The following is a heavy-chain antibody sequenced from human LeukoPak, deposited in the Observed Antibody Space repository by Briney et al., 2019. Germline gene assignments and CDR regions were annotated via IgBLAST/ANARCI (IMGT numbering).Heavy chain of an antibody. V-gene: IGHV3-9*01. CDR1: GFTFDDYA. J-gene: IGHJ5*02. Sequence: GGSLRLSCAASGFTFDDYAMHWVRQAPGKGLEWVAGISWNSGSIGYADSVKGRFTISRDNAKNSLYLQMNSLRAEDTALYYCVKDIKGSYGIPGFDPWGQGTLVTVSS. CDR3: VKDIKGSYGIPGFDP. D-gene: IGHD2-8*01. CDR2: ISWNSGSI.